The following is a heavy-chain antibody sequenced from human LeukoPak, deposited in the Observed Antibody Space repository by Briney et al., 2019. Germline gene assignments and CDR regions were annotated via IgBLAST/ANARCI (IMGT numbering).Heavy chain of an antibody. V-gene: IGHV3-21*04. D-gene: IGHD3-10*01. CDR1: GFTFSSYS. CDR3: ARDGDGSGSYGWFDP. J-gene: IGHJ5*02. CDR2: ISSSSSYI. Sequence: GGSLRLSCAASGFTFSSYSMNWVRQAPGKGLEWVSSISSSSSYIYYADSVKGRFTISRDNAKNSLYLQMNSLRAEDTAVYYCARDGDGSGSYGWFDPWGQGTLVTVSS.